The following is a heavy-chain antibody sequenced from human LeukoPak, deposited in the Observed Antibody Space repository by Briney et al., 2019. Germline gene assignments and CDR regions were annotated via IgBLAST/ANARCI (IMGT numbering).Heavy chain of an antibody. V-gene: IGHV4-39*07. D-gene: IGHD3-22*01. J-gene: IGHJ4*02. Sequence: SETLSLTRTVSGGSISSSSYYWGWIRQPPGKGLEWIGSMYYSGSTYYNPSLKSRVTISVETSKNQFSLKLSSVTAADTAVYYCARVTGYMIEDYFDYWGQGTLVTVSS. CDR3: ARVTGYMIEDYFDY. CDR2: MYYSGST. CDR1: GGSISSSSYY.